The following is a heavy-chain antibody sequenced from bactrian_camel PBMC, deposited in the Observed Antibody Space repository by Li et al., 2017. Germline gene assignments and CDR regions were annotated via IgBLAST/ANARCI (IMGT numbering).Heavy chain of an antibody. Sequence: VQLVESGGGSVQPGGSLRLSCVGSGYTFTDYSMGWFRQVPWKKREGVATIDSEGTKSYADSEQGRLAISLDIATNTLYLQMNDLRPEDTAMYYCATTRGWCQGMRFDYVGQGTQVTVS. CDR2: IDSEGTK. J-gene: IGHJ4*01. D-gene: IGHD5*01. V-gene: IGHV3S53*01. CDR1: GYTFTDYS. CDR3: ATTRGWCQGMRFDY.